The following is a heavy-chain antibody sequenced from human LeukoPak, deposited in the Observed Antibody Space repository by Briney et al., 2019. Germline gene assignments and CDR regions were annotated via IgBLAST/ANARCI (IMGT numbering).Heavy chain of an antibody. D-gene: IGHD3-10*01. CDR1: GDSISSYH. CDR3: ARDSARGKGGGVLLRN. V-gene: IGHV4-59*01. CDR2: IDYSGYT. Sequence: PSETLSLTCTVPGDSISSYHWSWIRQPPGKGLEWIGYIDYSGYTKYNPSLKNRVTISVDTSKNQFSLKLSSVTAADTAVYYCARDSARGKGGGVLLRNWGQGTLVTVSS. J-gene: IGHJ4*02.